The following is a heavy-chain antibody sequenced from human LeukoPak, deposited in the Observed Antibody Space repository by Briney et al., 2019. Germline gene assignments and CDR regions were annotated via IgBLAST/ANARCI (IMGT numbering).Heavy chain of an antibody. D-gene: IGHD2/OR15-2a*01. J-gene: IGHJ4*02. CDR1: GFNFRYYA. V-gene: IGHV3-23*01. Sequence: GGSLRLSCAASGFNFRYYAMTWVRQASGKGLECVSGISEGADITYYGGSVKGRFTISRDNSKNTLYLQMNSLRAEDTAVYYCAKQNSRGFDYWGQGTLVTVSS. CDR2: ISEGADIT. CDR3: AKQNSRGFDY.